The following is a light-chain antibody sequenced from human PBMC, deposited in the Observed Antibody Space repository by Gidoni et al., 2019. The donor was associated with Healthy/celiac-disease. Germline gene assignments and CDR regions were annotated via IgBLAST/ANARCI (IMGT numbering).Light chain of an antibody. J-gene: IGKJ2*01. V-gene: IGKV3-20*01. CDR3: QQYGSSPYT. CDR1: QLVSSSY. Sequence: ETVLTQSPGTLSLSPGERATLCCRASQLVSSSYLAWHHKKRGQAPRLLIYGASSRATGIPDRFSGSGSGTDFTLTISRLEPEDFAVYYCQQYGSSPYTFGQGTKLEIK. CDR2: GAS.